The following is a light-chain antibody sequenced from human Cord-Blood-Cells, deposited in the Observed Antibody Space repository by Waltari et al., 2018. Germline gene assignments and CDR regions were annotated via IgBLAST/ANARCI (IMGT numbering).Light chain of an antibody. CDR3: CSYAGSYTYVV. CDR2: DVS. Sequence: QSALTQPRSVSGSPGQSVTLSCTGTSSDVGGYNYVSWYQQHPGKAPKPMIYDVSKRPSGVPDRFSGSKSGNTASLTISGLQAEDEADYYCCSYAGSYTYVVFGGGTKLTVL. V-gene: IGLV2-11*01. J-gene: IGLJ2*01. CDR1: SSDVGGYNY.